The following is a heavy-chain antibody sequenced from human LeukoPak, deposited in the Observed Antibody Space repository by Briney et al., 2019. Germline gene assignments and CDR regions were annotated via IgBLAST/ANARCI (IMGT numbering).Heavy chain of an antibody. CDR2: IKEDASEK. Sequence: GGSLRLSCAASGFTFSSYWMSWVRQAPGRGLKWVASIKEDASEKQYVDSVKGRFTISRDNAKNSLYPQMNSLRAEDTAVYYCARDYQNYWGQGTLVTVSS. D-gene: IGHD2/OR15-2a*01. J-gene: IGHJ4*02. CDR3: ARDYQNY. CDR1: GFTFSSYW. V-gene: IGHV3-7*01.